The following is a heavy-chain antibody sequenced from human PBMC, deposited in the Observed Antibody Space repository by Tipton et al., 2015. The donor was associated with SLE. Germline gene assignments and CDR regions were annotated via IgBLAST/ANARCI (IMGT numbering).Heavy chain of an antibody. CDR3: ARGIDPTSGRTSDY. CDR2: ISGSGGGT. J-gene: IGHJ4*02. D-gene: IGHD2-2*01. CDR1: GFTFSTYN. Sequence: GSLRLSCAASGFTFSTYNMHWVRQAPGKGLEWVSSISGSGGGTYYADSVKGRFTISRDNAKNILYLQMNSLRVEDTALYYCARGIDPTSGRTSDYWGQGPLLSVSS. V-gene: IGHV3-21*01.